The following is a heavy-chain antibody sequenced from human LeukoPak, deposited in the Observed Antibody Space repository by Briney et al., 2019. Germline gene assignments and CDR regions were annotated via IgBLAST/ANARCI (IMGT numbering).Heavy chain of an antibody. CDR2: IYSGGST. CDR3: ARFYGDYFDY. Sequence: GGSLRLSCAASGFTVSSNYTSWVRQAPGKGLEWVSVIYSGGSTYYADSVKGRFTISRHNPKNTLYLQMNSLRAEDTAVYYCARFYGDYFDYWGQGTLVTVSS. D-gene: IGHD4-17*01. V-gene: IGHV3-53*04. J-gene: IGHJ4*02. CDR1: GFTVSSNY.